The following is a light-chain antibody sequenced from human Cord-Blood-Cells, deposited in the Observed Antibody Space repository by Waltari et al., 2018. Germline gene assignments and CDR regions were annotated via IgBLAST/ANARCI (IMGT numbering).Light chain of an antibody. V-gene: IGKV3-15*01. CDR1: QSVSSN. CDR3: KQYNNLPPMYT. Sequence: EIVMTQSPATLSVSPGERATLSCRASQSVSSNLAWYQQKPGPPPRLLIYGASTRATGIPARFSGSGSGTEFTLTISSLKSEDFAVYYCKQYNNLPPMYTFGQGTKLEIK. CDR2: GAS. J-gene: IGKJ2*01.